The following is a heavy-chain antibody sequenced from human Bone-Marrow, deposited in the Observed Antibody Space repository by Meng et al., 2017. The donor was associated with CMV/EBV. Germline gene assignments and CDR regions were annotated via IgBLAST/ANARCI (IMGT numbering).Heavy chain of an antibody. CDR1: GFTFSSYE. D-gene: IGHD2-2*01. J-gene: IGHJ6*02. V-gene: IGHV3-48*03. CDR2: ISSSGSII. Sequence: GGSLRLSCAASGFTFSSYEMNWVRQAPGKGLEWISYISSSGSIIYYADSVKGRFTISRDNAKNSLYLQMNSLRAEDTAVYYCARGCLVVPAAMGAYSSQYYYGMDVWGQGTTVTVSS. CDR3: ARGCLVVPAAMGAYSSQYYYGMDV.